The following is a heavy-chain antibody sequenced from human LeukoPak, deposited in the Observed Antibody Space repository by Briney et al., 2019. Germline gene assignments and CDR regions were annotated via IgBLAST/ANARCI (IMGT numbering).Heavy chain of an antibody. CDR1: GFTVSGSY. CDR3: AKSGVGASQNWFDP. D-gene: IGHD1-26*01. V-gene: IGHV3-53*01. CDR2: IYSAGST. Sequence: GGSLRLSCAASGFTVSGSYMSWVRQAPGKGLEWVSVIYSAGSTYYADSVKGRFTISRDNSKNTLYLQMNSLRAEDTAVYYCAKSGVGASQNWFDPWGQGTLVTVSS. J-gene: IGHJ5*02.